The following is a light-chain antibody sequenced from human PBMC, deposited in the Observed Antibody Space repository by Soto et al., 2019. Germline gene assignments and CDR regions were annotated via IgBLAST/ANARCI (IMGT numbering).Light chain of an antibody. V-gene: IGKV3-20*01. CDR1: QSVRSSY. J-gene: IGKJ1*01. Sequence: EFVLTQSPGTQSLSPGERATLSCRASQSVRSSYLAWYQQKPGQAPRLLIYGASTRATGIPDRFSGGGSGTDFTLTISRLEPEDFAVYFCHQYGDSPQTFGQGTKVDIK. CDR2: GAS. CDR3: HQYGDSPQT.